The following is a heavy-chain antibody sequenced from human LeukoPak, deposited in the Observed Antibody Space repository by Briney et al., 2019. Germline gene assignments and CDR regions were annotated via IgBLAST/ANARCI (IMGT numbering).Heavy chain of an antibody. V-gene: IGHV1-2*02. CDR3: ASSYASVITFGGVIPPDY. CDR2: INPNSGGT. J-gene: IGHJ4*02. D-gene: IGHD3-16*02. Sequence: ASVKVSCKASGYTFTGYYMHWVRQAPGQGLEWMGWINPNSGGTNYAQKFQGRVTMTRDTSISTAYMELGRLRSDDTAVYYCASSYASVITFGGVIPPDYWGQGTLVTVSS. CDR1: GYTFTGYY.